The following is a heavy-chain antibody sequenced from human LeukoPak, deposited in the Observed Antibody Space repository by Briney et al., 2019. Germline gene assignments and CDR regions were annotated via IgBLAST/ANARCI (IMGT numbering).Heavy chain of an antibody. CDR1: GFTFSSYA. D-gene: IGHD2-21*01. V-gene: IGHV3-30*04. CDR2: ISYDGSNK. J-gene: IGHJ4*02. CDR3: ARGYCGGDCLDY. Sequence: GGSLSLSCAASGFTFSSYAMHWVRQAPGKGLEWVAVISYDGSNKYSADSVKGRFTISRDNSKNTLYLQMNSLRAEDTAVYYCARGYCGGDCLDYWGQGTLVTVSS.